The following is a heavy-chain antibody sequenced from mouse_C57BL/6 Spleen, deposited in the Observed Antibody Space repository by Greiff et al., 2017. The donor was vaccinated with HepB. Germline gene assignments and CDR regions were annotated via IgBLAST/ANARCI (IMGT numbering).Heavy chain of an antibody. CDR2: IDPETGGT. Sequence: QVQLQQSGAELVRPGASVTLSCKASGYTFTDYEMHWVKQTPVHGLEWIGAIDPETGGTAYNQKFKGKAILTADKSSSTADMELRSLTSEDSAVYYCTRIEYYWGQGTTLTVSS. V-gene: IGHV1-15*01. CDR1: GYTFTDYE. J-gene: IGHJ2*01. CDR3: TRIEYY.